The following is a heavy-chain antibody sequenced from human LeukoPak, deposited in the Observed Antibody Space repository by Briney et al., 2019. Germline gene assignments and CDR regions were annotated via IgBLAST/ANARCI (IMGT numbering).Heavy chain of an antibody. D-gene: IGHD3-10*01. J-gene: IGHJ4*02. V-gene: IGHV5-51*01. Sequence: GESLKISCKGSGYSFTSYWIGWVRQMPGKGLEWMGITYPGDSDTRYSPSFQGQVTISADKSISTAYLQWSSLKASDTAMYYCARPYYYGSGSYYYFDYWGQGTLVTVSS. CDR3: ARPYYYGSGSYYYFDY. CDR1: GYSFTSYW. CDR2: TYPGDSDT.